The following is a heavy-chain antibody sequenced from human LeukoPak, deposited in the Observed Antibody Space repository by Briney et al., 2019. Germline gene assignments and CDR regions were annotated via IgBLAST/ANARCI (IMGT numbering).Heavy chain of an antibody. CDR3: ARELIAVASYYFDY. CDR2: INHSGST. J-gene: IGHJ4*02. D-gene: IGHD6-19*01. V-gene: IGHV4-34*01. Sequence: SETLSLTCAVYGGSFSGYYWSWIRQPPGKGLEWIGEINHSGSTNYNPPLKSRVTISVDTSKNQFSLKLSSVTAADTAVYYCARELIAVASYYFDYWGQGTLVTVSS. CDR1: GGSFSGYY.